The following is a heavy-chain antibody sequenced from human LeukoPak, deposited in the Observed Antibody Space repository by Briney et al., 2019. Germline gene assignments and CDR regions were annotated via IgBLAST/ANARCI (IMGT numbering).Heavy chain of an antibody. CDR1: GYTFTSYD. D-gene: IGHD2-15*01. V-gene: IGHV1-8*01. CDR3: ARGLRYCSGGSCYGY. J-gene: IGHJ4*02. CDR2: MNPNSGNT. Sequence: ASVKVSCTASGYTFTSYDINWVRQATGQGLEWMGWMNPNSGNTGYAQKFQGRVTMTRNTSISTAYMELSSLRSEDTAVYYCARGLRYCSGGSCYGYWGQGTLVTVSS.